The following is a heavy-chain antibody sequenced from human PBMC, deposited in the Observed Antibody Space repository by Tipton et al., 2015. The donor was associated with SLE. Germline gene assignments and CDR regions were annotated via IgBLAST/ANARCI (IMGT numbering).Heavy chain of an antibody. J-gene: IGHJ4*02. CDR2: ISGYNGNT. Sequence: VQLVQSGPEVKGPGASVKVSCKASGYTFSTYGISWVRQAPGQGLEWMGWISGYNGNTNYAQKFQGRVTMTTDTSTSTAYLELRSLRPDDTAVYFCARGAPGGSYWGQGTLVTVSS. V-gene: IGHV1-18*01. D-gene: IGHD2-15*01. CDR1: GYTFSTYG. CDR3: ARGAPGGSY.